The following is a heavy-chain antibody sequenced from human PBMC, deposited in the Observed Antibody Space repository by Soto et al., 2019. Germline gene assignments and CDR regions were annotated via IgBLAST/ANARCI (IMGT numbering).Heavy chain of an antibody. D-gene: IGHD2-2*01. CDR1: GDSVSSNSAA. Sequence: PSQTLSLTCAISGDSVSSNSAAWSWIRQSPSRGLEWLGRTYYRSKWNNDYAVFVKSRITINPDTSKNQISLQWSSLKASNTAMNYCARHEFNCSIPSCYLDAFHTWGRVIMFTFSS. CDR2: TYYRSKWNN. V-gene: IGHV6-1*01. J-gene: IGHJ3*02. CDR3: ARHEFNCSIPSCYLDAFHT.